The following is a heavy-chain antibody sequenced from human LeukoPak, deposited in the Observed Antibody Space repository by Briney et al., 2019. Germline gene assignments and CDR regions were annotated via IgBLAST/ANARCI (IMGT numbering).Heavy chain of an antibody. CDR3: ARAPGGYCSSTSCWVLDY. CDR2: IYYSGST. V-gene: IGHV4-59*01. Sequence: PSETLSLTCTVSGGSISSYYWSWIRQPPGKGLEWIGYIYYSGSTNYNPSLKSRVTISVDTSKNQFSLKLSSVTAADTAVYYCARAPGGYCSSTSCWVLDYWGQGTLVTVSS. D-gene: IGHD2-2*01. CDR1: GGSISSYY. J-gene: IGHJ4*02.